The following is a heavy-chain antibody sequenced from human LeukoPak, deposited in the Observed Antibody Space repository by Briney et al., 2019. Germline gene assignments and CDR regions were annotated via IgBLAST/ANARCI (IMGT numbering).Heavy chain of an antibody. CDR1: GFTFRNYW. CDR3: ARDRGLAAADY. CDR2: INGDGSGA. J-gene: IGHJ4*02. Sequence: PGGSLRLSCTASGFTFRNYWMHWVRQVSGKGLVWVSKINGDGSGANYADSVKGRFTISRDNAKNTLYLQMNSLRAEDTAVYYCARDRGLAAADYWGQGTLVTVSS. D-gene: IGHD6-13*01. V-gene: IGHV3-74*01.